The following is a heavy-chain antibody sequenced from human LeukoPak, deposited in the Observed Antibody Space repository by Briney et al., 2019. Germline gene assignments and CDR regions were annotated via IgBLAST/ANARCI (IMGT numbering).Heavy chain of an antibody. CDR1: GFTFSSYA. V-gene: IGHV3-23*01. CDR2: ISGSGGST. Sequence: GGSLRLSCAASGFTFSSYAMSWFRQAPGKGLEWVSAISGSGGSTYYADSVKGRFTISRDNSKNTLYLQMNSLRAEDTAVYYCAKDGYYGSGPPDYWGQGTLVTVSS. J-gene: IGHJ4*02. CDR3: AKDGYYGSGPPDY. D-gene: IGHD3-10*01.